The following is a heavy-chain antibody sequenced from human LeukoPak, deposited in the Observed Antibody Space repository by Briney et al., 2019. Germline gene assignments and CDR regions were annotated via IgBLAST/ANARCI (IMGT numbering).Heavy chain of an antibody. D-gene: IGHD3-10*01. Sequence: SETLSLTCTISGGSISNYYWSWIRQPPGKGLEWIGYIYHSGNTNYNPSLKSRVTVSVDTSKDQFSLKLTSVTAADTAVYYCARTYYYGSGRYFDYWGQGTLVTVSS. J-gene: IGHJ4*02. CDR2: IYHSGNT. CDR3: ARTYYYGSGRYFDY. CDR1: GGSISNYY. V-gene: IGHV4-59*01.